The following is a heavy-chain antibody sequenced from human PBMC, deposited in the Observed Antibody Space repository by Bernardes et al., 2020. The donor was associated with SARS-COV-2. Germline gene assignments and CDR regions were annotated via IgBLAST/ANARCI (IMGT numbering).Heavy chain of an antibody. CDR2: IFDIGNI. CDR3: AREGVHNYRDNTGYYYDGERKYAMDV. D-gene: IGHD3-9*01. CDR1: GGSMSGYF. Sequence: SEPLSLTCTVSGGSMSGYFWSWIRQSAGKGLEWMGRIFDIGNINYNPSLRSRLTMSLDMSKNQFSLQLMSVTAADTAVYYCAREGVHNYRDNTGYYYDGERKYAMDVWGPGTTVTVTS. V-gene: IGHV4-4*07. J-gene: IGHJ6*02.